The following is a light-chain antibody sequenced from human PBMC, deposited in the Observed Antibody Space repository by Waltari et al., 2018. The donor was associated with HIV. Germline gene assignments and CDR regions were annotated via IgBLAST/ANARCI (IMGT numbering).Light chain of an antibody. V-gene: IGLV6-57*03. CDR2: QTT. CDR3: QSYDTSNSHWV. J-gene: IGLJ3*02. Sequence: FILTQPHSVSGSPGKTVHLSCTRSSGSIASHYVRWFTHRPGSAPINVIYQTTQRASGVAARFSGSIDRSSNSASLTISGLKTEDEADFFCQSYDTSNSHWVFGGGTKLTVL. CDR1: SGSIASHY.